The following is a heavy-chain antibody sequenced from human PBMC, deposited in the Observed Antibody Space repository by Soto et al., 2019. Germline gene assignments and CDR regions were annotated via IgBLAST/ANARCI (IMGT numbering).Heavy chain of an antibody. D-gene: IGHD3-16*01. CDR2: ISSNGGST. CDR1: GFTFSSYA. CDR3: ARDSSVYAMSTVGGVDY. J-gene: IGHJ4*02. V-gene: IGHV3-64*01. Sequence: EVQLVESGGGLVQPGGSLRLSCAASGFTFSSYAMHWVRQAPGKGLEYVSAISSNGGSTYYANSVKGRFTISRDNSKNTVDLHMGSCRACDRAVYYCARDSSVYAMSTVGGVDYWGQGTLGTGSS.